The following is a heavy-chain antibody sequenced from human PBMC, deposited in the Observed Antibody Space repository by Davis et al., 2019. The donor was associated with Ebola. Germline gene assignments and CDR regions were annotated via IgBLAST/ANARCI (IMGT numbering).Heavy chain of an antibody. CDR1: GFTFSSYG. Sequence: GESLKISCAASGFTFSSYGMSWVRQAPGKGLEWVSAISGAGGSTYYAASVKGRFTISRDNSKNTLSLQMDSLRAEDTAVYYCAKVGYGWYYYFDSWGPGTLVTVSS. V-gene: IGHV3-23*01. J-gene: IGHJ4*02. CDR2: ISGAGGST. D-gene: IGHD6-19*01. CDR3: AKVGYGWYYYFDS.